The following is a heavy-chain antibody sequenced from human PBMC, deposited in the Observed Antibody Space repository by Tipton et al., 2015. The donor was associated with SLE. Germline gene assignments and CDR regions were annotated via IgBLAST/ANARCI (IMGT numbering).Heavy chain of an antibody. CDR2: IHSSGIT. CDR1: RGSIGGHY. Sequence: PGLVKPSETLSLTCTVSRGSIGGHYWSWIRQPAGKRLEWIGRIHSSGITNYNPSPKNRVTMSLDTSKNQFSLKLISVTAADTAVYYCASDIIEELDYWGQGTLVTVSS. J-gene: IGHJ4*02. CDR3: ASDIIEELDY. V-gene: IGHV4-4*07. D-gene: IGHD3-10*01.